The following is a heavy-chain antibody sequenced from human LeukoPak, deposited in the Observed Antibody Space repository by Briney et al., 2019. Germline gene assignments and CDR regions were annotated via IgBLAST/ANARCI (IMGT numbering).Heavy chain of an antibody. CDR1: GFTFSSYA. CDR2: ISGSGGST. Sequence: GGSLRLSCVPSGFTFSSYAMSWVRQAPGKGLEWVSSISGSGGSTHYADSVKGRFTISRDKTKNTLYLQMNSLRAEDTAVYYCAKSSYYDTSGYYREYYFDYWGQGILVTVSS. V-gene: IGHV3-23*01. J-gene: IGHJ4*02. CDR3: AKSSYYDTSGYYREYYFDY. D-gene: IGHD3-22*01.